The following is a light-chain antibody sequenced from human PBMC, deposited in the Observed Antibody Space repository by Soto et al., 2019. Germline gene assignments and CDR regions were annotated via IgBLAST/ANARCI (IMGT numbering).Light chain of an antibody. CDR1: KNDIGVYDF. V-gene: IGLV2-8*01. CDR2: EVV. J-gene: IGLJ1*01. Sequence: SVLTHPASLSGSPGQSVTISCTGTKNDIGVYDFVSWYQHHPGKAPRLIIYEVVQRPSGVPDRFSGSKSGNTASLNVSGPQAADEADYFCKSYAGSNTYVFGSGTKVTVL. CDR3: KSYAGSNTYV.